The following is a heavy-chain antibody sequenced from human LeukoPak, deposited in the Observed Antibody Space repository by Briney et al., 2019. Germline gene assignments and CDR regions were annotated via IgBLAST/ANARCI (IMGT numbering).Heavy chain of an antibody. V-gene: IGHV3-30-3*01. D-gene: IGHD4-23*01. J-gene: IGHJ4*02. Sequence: GGSLRLSCAASGFTFSSYAMHWVRQAPGKGLEWVAVISYDGSNKYYADSVKGRFTISRDNSKNTLYLQMNSLRAEDTAVFYCARVPTTVVTLAPDYWGQGTLVTVSS. CDR2: ISYDGSNK. CDR3: ARVPTTVVTLAPDY. CDR1: GFTFSSYA.